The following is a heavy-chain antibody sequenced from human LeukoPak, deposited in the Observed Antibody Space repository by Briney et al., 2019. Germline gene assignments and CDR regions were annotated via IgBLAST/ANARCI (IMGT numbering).Heavy chain of an antibody. CDR3: AKDGPAGYSSGWSLDY. D-gene: IGHD6-19*01. Sequence: PGGSLRFSCAASGFTFSSYGMHWVRQAPGKGLEWVAVISYDGSNKYYADSVKGRFTISRDNSKNTLYLQMNSLRAEDTAVYYCAKDGPAGYSSGWSLDYWGQGTLVTVSS. V-gene: IGHV3-30*18. CDR1: GFTFSSYG. CDR2: ISYDGSNK. J-gene: IGHJ4*02.